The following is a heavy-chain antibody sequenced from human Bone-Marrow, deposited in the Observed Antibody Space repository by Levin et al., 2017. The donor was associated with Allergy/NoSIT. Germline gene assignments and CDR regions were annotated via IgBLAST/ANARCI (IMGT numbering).Heavy chain of an antibody. Sequence: GGSLRLSCAASGFSFSNHAMSWVRQAPGKGLEWVSGLSGSGGSTYYAESVEGRFTISRDNSKNTVFLQMNSLRADDTAVYYCAKGTRYSGYDAAFDYWGQGTLVTVSS. J-gene: IGHJ4*02. CDR1: GFSFSNHA. V-gene: IGHV3-23*01. CDR3: AKGTRYSGYDAAFDY. CDR2: LSGSGGST. D-gene: IGHD5-12*01.